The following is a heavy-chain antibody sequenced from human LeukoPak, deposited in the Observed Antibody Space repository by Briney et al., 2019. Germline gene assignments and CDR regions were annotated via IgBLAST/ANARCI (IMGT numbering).Heavy chain of an antibody. D-gene: IGHD2-2*01. Sequence: PGGSLRLSCDASGFTFSSYAMSWVRQPPGKGLEWVSSISGSGGSTYYADSVKGRFTISRDNSKNTLYLQMNSLRAEDTAVYYCAKLDIVVVPAALVDYWGQGTLVTVSS. V-gene: IGHV3-23*01. J-gene: IGHJ4*02. CDR3: AKLDIVVVPAALVDY. CDR1: GFTFSSYA. CDR2: ISGSGGST.